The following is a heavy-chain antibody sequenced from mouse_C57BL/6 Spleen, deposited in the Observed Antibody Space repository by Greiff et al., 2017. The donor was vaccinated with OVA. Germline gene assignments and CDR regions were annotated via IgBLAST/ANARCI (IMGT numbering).Heavy chain of an antibody. CDR2: IYPGDGDT. CDR3: GSFYYDCEFAF. J-gene: IGHJ3*01. Sequence: QVHVKQSGPELVKPGASVKISCKASGYAFSSSWMNWVKQRPGKGLEWIGRIYPGDGDTNYNGKFKGKATLTADKSSSKDYMQLSRLTSEDSAVYFCGSFYYDCEFAFWGQVTLVTVSS. CDR1: GYAFSSSW. V-gene: IGHV1-82*01. D-gene: IGHD2-4*01.